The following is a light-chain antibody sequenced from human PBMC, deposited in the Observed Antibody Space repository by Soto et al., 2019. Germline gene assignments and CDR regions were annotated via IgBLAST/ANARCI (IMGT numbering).Light chain of an antibody. V-gene: IGKV3-11*01. CDR1: QSVRTS. CDR2: DAS. Sequence: EIVLTQSPATLSLSPGERATLSCRASQSVRTSLAWYQQQPGQAPRLLIFDASNRATGTPARFSGSGSGTDFTLTIRSLEPEDFVVYFCHQRSNWPGTFGQGNKGDIK. J-gene: IGKJ1*01. CDR3: HQRSNWPGT.